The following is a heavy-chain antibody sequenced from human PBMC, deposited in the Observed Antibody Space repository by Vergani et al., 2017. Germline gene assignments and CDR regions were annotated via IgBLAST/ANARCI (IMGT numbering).Heavy chain of an antibody. V-gene: IGHV3-23*01. D-gene: IGHD5-24*01. CDR2: ISGSGGST. Sequence: EVQLLESGGGLVQPGGSLRLFCAASGFTFSSYAMSWVRQAPGKGLEWVSAISGSGGSTYYADSVKGRFTISRDNSKNTLYLQMNSLRAEDTAVYYCAKDSVMATIGEGNYWGQGTLVTVSS. J-gene: IGHJ4*02. CDR1: GFTFSSYA. CDR3: AKDSVMATIGEGNY.